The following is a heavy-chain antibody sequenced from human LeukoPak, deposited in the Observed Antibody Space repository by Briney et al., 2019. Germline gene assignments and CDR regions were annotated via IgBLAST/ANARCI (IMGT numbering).Heavy chain of an antibody. J-gene: IGHJ6*02. Sequence: PSETLSLTCIVSGGSISSYYWSWIRQPPGKGLEWIGEINHSGSTNYNPSLKSRVTISVDTSKNQFSLKLSSVTAADTAVYYCARGPHCSGGSCYSAYYYGMDVWGQGTTVTVSS. V-gene: IGHV4-34*01. CDR2: INHSGST. CDR1: GGSISSYY. D-gene: IGHD2-15*01. CDR3: ARGPHCSGGSCYSAYYYGMDV.